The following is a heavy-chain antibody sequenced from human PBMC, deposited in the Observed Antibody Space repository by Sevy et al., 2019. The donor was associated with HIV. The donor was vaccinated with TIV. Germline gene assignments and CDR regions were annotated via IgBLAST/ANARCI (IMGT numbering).Heavy chain of an antibody. V-gene: IGHV3-53*01. CDR2: IYSSGST. J-gene: IGHJ4*02. Sequence: GGSLRLSCAASGFTVSSNYMSWVRQAPGKGLEWVSVIYSSGSTYYADSVKGRFTISRDNSKNTLYLQMNSLRAEVTAVYYCARDEGGSGSYYNFYWGQGTLVTVSS. D-gene: IGHD3-10*01. CDR3: ARDEGGSGSYYNFY. CDR1: GFTVSSNY.